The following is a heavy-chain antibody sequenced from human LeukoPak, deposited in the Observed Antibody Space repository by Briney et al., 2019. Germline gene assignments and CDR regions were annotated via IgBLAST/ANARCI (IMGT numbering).Heavy chain of an antibody. V-gene: IGHV4-59*01. J-gene: IGHJ3*02. CDR3: ARDEGGSAFDI. CDR1: GGSISSYY. Sequence: SETLSFTCTVSGGSISSYYWSWIRQPPGKGLEWIGYIYYSGSTNYNPSLKSRVTISVDTSKNQFSLKLSSVTAADTAVYYCARDEGGSAFDIWGQGTMVTVSS. D-gene: IGHD3-16*01. CDR2: IYYSGST.